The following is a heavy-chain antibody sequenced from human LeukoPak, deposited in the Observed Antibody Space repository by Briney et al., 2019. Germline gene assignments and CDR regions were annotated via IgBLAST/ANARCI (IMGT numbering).Heavy chain of an antibody. CDR1: GFTFSSYW. Sequence: PGGPLRLSCAASGFTFSSYWMSWVRQAPGKGLEWVANIKQDGSEKYYVDSVKGRFTISRDNAKNSLYLQMNSLRAEDTAVYYCARGVAAAVFDYWGQGTLVTVSS. J-gene: IGHJ4*02. D-gene: IGHD6-13*01. CDR3: ARGVAAAVFDY. CDR2: IKQDGSEK. V-gene: IGHV3-7*01.